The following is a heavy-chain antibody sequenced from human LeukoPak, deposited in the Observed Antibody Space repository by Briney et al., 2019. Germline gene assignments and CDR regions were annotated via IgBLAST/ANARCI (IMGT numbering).Heavy chain of an antibody. V-gene: IGHV3-21*01. CDR1: GFTFSIYG. D-gene: IGHD4-17*01. CDR3: ARDPTTVTTVYYYYYMDV. CDR2: ITSRSNDI. J-gene: IGHJ6*03. Sequence: GGTLRLSCAASGFTFSIYGMSWLRQAPGKGLEWVSSITSRSNDIYYADSVKGRFTISRDNAKNSLYLQMNTLRAEDTAVYYCARDPTTVTTVYYYYYMDVWGKGTTVIVSS.